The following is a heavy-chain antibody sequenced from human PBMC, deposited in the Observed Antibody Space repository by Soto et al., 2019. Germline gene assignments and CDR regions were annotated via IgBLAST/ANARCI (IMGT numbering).Heavy chain of an antibody. J-gene: IGHJ3*01. CDR2: INPSGGST. D-gene: IGHD2-21*01. CDR3: ARGRGVVIPAGTPDAFDV. V-gene: IGHV1-46*01. CDR1: GYTFTSYY. Sequence: ASVKVSCKASGYTFTSYYMHWVRQAPGQGLEWMGIINPSGGSTSYAQKFQGRVTMTRDTSTSTAYMELSSLRSDDTAIYYCARGRGVVIPAGTPDAFDVWGQGTMVTVSS.